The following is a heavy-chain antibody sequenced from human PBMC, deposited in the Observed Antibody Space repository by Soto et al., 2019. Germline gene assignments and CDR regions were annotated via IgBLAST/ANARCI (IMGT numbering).Heavy chain of an antibody. CDR2: INPSGDGT. J-gene: IGHJ4*02. Sequence: ASVKVSCKAFGYTFNAFYMHWVRQAPGQGLEWMGVINPSGDGTSYAQKFQGRVAMTEDTSTDTAYMELSSLRSEDTAVHYCATAVDTAMARRFDYWGQGTLVTVSS. CDR1: GYTFNAFY. CDR3: ATAVDTAMARRFDY. D-gene: IGHD5-18*01. V-gene: IGHV1-46*02.